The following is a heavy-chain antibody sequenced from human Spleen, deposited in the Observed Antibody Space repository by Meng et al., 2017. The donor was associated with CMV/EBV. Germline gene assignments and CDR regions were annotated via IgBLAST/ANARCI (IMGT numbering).Heavy chain of an antibody. CDR1: YTFTGYY. Sequence: YTFTGYYMHWVRQAPGQGLEWMGWINPNSGGTNYAQKFQGRVTMTRDTSISTAYMELSRLRSDDTAVYYCARDIKARMVRGVPKAFDPWGQGTLVTVSS. V-gene: IGHV1-2*02. D-gene: IGHD3-10*01. CDR2: INPNSGGT. CDR3: ARDIKARMVRGVPKAFDP. J-gene: IGHJ5*02.